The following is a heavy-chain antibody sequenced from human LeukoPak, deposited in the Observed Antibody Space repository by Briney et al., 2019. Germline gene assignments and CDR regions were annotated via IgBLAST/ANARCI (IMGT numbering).Heavy chain of an antibody. V-gene: IGHV3-33*01. CDR3: ARGGRFCSGGSCYNWFDP. D-gene: IGHD2-15*01. CDR2: IWSDGSNK. J-gene: IGHJ5*02. CDR1: GFTFSSYG. Sequence: PGGSLRLSCAASGFTFSSYGMHWVRQAPGKGLEWVAVIWSDGSNKYYADSVKGRSTISRDNSKNTLYLQMNSLRAEDTAVYYCARGGRFCSGGSCYNWFDPWGQGTLVTVSS.